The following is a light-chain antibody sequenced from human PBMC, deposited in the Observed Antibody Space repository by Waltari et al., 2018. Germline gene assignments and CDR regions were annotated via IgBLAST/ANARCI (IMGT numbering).Light chain of an antibody. J-gene: IGKJ1*01. CDR2: DAY. V-gene: IGKV3D-20*02. CDR1: QNIFRT. Sequence: EIVLSQSPGTPSLSPGERDTLSRRASQNIFRTLAWYQQKPGQAPRLLIYDAYTRATGIPDRFSGSGSGTDFSLTISGLDPEDFAVYYCQQRVRLPVTFGRGTKVEIK. CDR3: QQRVRLPVT.